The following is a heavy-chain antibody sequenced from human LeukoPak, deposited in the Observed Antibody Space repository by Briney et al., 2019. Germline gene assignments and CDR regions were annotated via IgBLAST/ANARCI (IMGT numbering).Heavy chain of an antibody. CDR2: ISSSSSPI. CDR3: ARDPGGRTYYYDSNGAFDI. Sequence: PGGSLRLSCAASEFTFSSYSMSWVRQAPGKGLEWVSYISSSSSPIYYADSVKGRFTIPRDNAKNSLYLQMNSLRAEDTAVYYCARDPGGRTYYYDSNGAFDIWGQGTMVTVSS. D-gene: IGHD3-22*01. J-gene: IGHJ3*02. CDR1: EFTFSSYS. V-gene: IGHV3-48*01.